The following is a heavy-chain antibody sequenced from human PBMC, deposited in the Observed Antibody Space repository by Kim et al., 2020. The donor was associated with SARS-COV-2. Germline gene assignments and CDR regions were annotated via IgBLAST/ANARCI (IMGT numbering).Heavy chain of an antibody. Sequence: GGSTRYAQKFQGRVTMTRDTSTTTVYMELSSLRSEDTAVYYCARVDPAGVWGQGTTVTVSS. CDR2: GGST. V-gene: IGHV1-46*01. CDR3: ARVDPAGV. J-gene: IGHJ6*02.